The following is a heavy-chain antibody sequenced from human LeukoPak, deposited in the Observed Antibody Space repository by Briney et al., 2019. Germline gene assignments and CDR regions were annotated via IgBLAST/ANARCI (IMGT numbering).Heavy chain of an antibody. CDR1: GYTFTSYG. Sequence: ASVKVSCKASGYTFTSYGISWVRQAPGQGLEWMGWITAYNDNTNYAQELQGRVTMTTDTSTSTACMELRSLRSDDTAVYYCARALLWFGEPSHIDYWGQGTLVTASS. CDR2: ITAYNDNT. D-gene: IGHD3-10*01. CDR3: ARALLWFGEPSHIDY. J-gene: IGHJ4*02. V-gene: IGHV1-18*01.